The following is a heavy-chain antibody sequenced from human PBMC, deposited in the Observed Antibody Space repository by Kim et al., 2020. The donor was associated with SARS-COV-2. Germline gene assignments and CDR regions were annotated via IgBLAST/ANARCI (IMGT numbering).Heavy chain of an antibody. Sequence: ASVKVSCKVSGYTLTELSMHWVRQAPGKGLEWMGGFNPEDGQTIYVQKSQGRVTMIEDTSTDTAYMELNSLRSEDTAVYYCATGQTHLDLSSYWFDPWGQ. CDR2: FNPEDGQT. D-gene: IGHD3-16*02. CDR3: ATGQTHLDLSSYWFDP. CDR1: GYTLTELS. J-gene: IGHJ5*02. V-gene: IGHV1-24*01.